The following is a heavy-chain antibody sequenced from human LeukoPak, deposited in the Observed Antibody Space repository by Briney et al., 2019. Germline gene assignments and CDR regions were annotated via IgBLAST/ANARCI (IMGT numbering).Heavy chain of an antibody. CDR3: ARDGNSGYDLTYYYGMDV. D-gene: IGHD5-12*01. CDR1: GFTFSSYA. V-gene: IGHV3-23*01. Sequence: GGSLRLSCAASGFTFSSYAMSWVRQAPGKGLEWVSAISGSGGSTYYADSVKGRFTISRDNSKNTLYLQMNSLRAEDTALYYCARDGNSGYDLTYYYGMDVWGQGTTVTVSS. J-gene: IGHJ6*02. CDR2: ISGSGGST.